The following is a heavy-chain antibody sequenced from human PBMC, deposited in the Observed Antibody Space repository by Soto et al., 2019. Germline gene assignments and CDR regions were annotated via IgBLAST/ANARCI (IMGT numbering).Heavy chain of an antibody. J-gene: IGHJ4*02. CDR1: GFTFSDHY. CDR3: ARDRGLGSYSGYFDY. V-gene: IGHV3-72*01. CDR2: TRNKANSYTT. D-gene: IGHD1-26*01. Sequence: GGSLRLSCAASGFTFSDHYMDWVRQAPGKGLEWVGRTRNKANSYTTEYAASVKGRFTISRDDSKNSLYLQMNSLKTEDTAVYYCARDRGLGSYSGYFDYWGQGTLVTVSS.